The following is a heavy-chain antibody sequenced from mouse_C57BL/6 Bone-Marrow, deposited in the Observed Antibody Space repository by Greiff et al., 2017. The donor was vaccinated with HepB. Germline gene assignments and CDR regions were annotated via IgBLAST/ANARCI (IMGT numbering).Heavy chain of an antibody. CDR3: GPWFAY. CDR1: GYAFSSSW. Sequence: QVQLQQSGPELVKPGASVKISCKASGYAFSSSWMNWVKQRPGKGLEWIGRIYPGDGDTNYNGKFKGKATLTADKASSTAYMQLSSLTSEDSAVYFCGPWFAYWGQGTLVTVSA. CDR2: IYPGDGDT. J-gene: IGHJ3*01. V-gene: IGHV1-82*01.